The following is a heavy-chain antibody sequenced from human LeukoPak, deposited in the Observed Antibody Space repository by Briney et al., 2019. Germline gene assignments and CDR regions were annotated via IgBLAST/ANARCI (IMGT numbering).Heavy chain of an antibody. CDR3: AKTIGGVIAPFDY. J-gene: IGHJ4*02. CDR1: GFTFSSYG. V-gene: IGHV3-23*01. D-gene: IGHD3-16*02. CDR2: ISGSGGST. Sequence: PGGSLRLSCAASGFTFSSYGMSWVRQAPGKGLEWVSAISGSGGSTYYADSVKGRFTISRDNSKNTLYLQMNSLRAEDTAVYYCAKTIGGVIAPFDYWGQGTLVTVSS.